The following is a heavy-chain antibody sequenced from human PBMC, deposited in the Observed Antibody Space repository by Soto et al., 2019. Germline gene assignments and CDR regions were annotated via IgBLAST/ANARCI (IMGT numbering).Heavy chain of an antibody. CDR1: GFTFSNAW. V-gene: IGHV3-15*01. J-gene: IGHJ4*02. Sequence: EVQLVESGGGLVKAGESLRVSCAASGFTFSNAWMSWVHQAPGKGLEWVGRIKSKTNGGTTDYAAPVEGRFSISRDDSKNTLWLQMNSLKTEDTAVYYCTTDDPINRYWGQGTLVTVSS. CDR2: IKSKTNGGTT. CDR3: TTDDPINRY.